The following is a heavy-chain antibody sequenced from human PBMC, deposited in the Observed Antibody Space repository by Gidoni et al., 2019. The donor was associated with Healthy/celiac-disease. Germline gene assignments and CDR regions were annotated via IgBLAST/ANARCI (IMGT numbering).Heavy chain of an antibody. CDR2: IRYDGSNK. Sequence: QVQLVESGGGVVQPGGPLRLSCAASGFTVSSYGMHWVRQAPGKGLEWVAFIRYDGSNKYYADSVKGRFTISRDNSKNTLYLQMNSLRAEDTAVYYCASIYYDSSGYYYNAFDIWGQGTMVTVSS. V-gene: IGHV3-30*02. CDR3: ASIYYDSSGYYYNAFDI. D-gene: IGHD3-22*01. J-gene: IGHJ3*02. CDR1: GFTVSSYG.